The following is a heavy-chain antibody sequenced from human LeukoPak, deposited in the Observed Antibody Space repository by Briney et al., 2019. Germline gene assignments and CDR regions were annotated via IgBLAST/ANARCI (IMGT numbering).Heavy chain of an antibody. J-gene: IGHJ4*02. CDR3: ARGNEWYSSSYPENVYYFDY. D-gene: IGHD6-6*01. CDR1: GYTFTSYD. Sequence: ASVKVSCKASGYTFTSYDINWVRQATGQGLEWMGWMNPNSGNTGYAQKFQGRVTITRNTSISTAYMELSSLRSEDTAVYYCARGNEWYSSSYPENVYYFDYWGQGTLVTVSS. CDR2: MNPNSGNT. V-gene: IGHV1-8*03.